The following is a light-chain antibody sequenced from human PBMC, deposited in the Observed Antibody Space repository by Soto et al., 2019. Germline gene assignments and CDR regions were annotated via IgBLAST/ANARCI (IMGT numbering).Light chain of an antibody. V-gene: IGKV3-20*01. CDR2: STS. J-gene: IGKJ2*01. Sequence: EIVLTQSPGTLSLSPGERATLSCRASQSVSSSYLAWNQQKPGQAPRLLIYSTSTRATGIPGRFSGSGSGTDFTLTISRLEPEDFAVYYCQQYDSSLYTFGQGTKLEIK. CDR1: QSVSSSY. CDR3: QQYDSSLYT.